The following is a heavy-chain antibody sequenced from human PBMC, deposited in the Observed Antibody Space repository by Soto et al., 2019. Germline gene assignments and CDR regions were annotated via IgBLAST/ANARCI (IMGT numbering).Heavy chain of an antibody. Sequence: VGSLKISFKCSGYSFTSYWIGSVRQMTGKGLEWMGIIYPGDSDTRYSPSFQGKVTISVDNSIGTAYLQWSSLRASETAMYYCLRRCDSLNLWGQGTLVTVSS. V-gene: IGHV5-51*01. CDR3: LRRCDSLNL. J-gene: IGHJ5*02. CDR1: GYSFTSYW. CDR2: IYPGDSDT. D-gene: IGHD3-16*02.